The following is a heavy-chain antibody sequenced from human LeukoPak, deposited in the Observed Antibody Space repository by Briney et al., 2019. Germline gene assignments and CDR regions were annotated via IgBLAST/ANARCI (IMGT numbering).Heavy chain of an antibody. CDR1: GFTFSSYA. V-gene: IGHV3-23*01. D-gene: IGHD7-27*01. CDR2: ISGSGGST. Sequence: GGSLRLSCAASGFTFSSYAMSWVRQAPGKGLEWVSAISGSGGSTYYADSVKGRFTISRDNSKNTLYLQMNSLRAEDTAVYYCANLGYGYYYYGMDVWGQGTTVTVSS. CDR3: ANLGYGYYYYGMDV. J-gene: IGHJ6*02.